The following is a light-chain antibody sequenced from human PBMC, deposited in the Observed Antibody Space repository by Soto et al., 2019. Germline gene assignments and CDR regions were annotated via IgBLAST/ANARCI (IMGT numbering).Light chain of an antibody. Sequence: QSALTHPRSVSGCPGQSVTISCTGTSSDVGGYNYVSWYQQHPGKAPKLMIYDVSKRPSGVPDRFSGSKSGNTASLTISGLQAEDEADYYCCSYAGSYTVVLFGGGTKLTVL. CDR3: CSYAGSYTVVL. V-gene: IGLV2-11*01. J-gene: IGLJ2*01. CDR1: SSDVGGYNY. CDR2: DVS.